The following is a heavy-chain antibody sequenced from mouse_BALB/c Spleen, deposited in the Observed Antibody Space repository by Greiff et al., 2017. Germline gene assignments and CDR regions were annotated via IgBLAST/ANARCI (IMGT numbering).Heavy chain of an antibody. V-gene: IGHV3-6*02. Sequence: EVKLMESGPGLVKPSQSLSLTCSVTGYSITSGYYWNWIRQFPGNKLEWMGYISYDGSNNYNPSLKNRISITRDTSKNQFFLKLNSVTTEDTATYYCARDYGSSYWGQGTLVTVSA. CDR1: GYSITSGYY. CDR2: ISYDGSN. J-gene: IGHJ3*01. D-gene: IGHD1-1*01. CDR3: ARDYGSSY.